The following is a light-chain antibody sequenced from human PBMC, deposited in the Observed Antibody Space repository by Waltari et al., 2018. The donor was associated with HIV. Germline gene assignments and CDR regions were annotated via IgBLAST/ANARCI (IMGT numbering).Light chain of an antibody. Sequence: DIILTQSPDTLAVSLGDRATIHCRSSQTVLSDSNHKNYLSWYQQKPGQPPKLLLYWASARESGVPARFSGSGSATDFTLTITDFQAEDAAIYFCQQYYNTPWTFGQGTRADIK. J-gene: IGKJ1*01. CDR2: WAS. V-gene: IGKV4-1*01. CDR3: QQYYNTPWT. CDR1: QTVLSDSNHKNY.